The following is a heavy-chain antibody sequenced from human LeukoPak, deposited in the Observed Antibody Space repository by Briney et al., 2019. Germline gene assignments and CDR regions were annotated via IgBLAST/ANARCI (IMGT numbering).Heavy chain of an antibody. J-gene: IGHJ4*02. D-gene: IGHD2-2*02. V-gene: IGHV1-69*04. Sequence: SVKVSCKASGGTFSSYAISWVRQAPGQGLEWMGRVIPIFGIANYAQKFQGRVTITADKSTSTAYMELSSLRSEDTAVYYCARDGYRPVVVVPAAIHYYFDYWGQGTLVTVSS. CDR2: VIPIFGIA. CDR1: GGTFSSYA. CDR3: ARDGYRPVVVVPAAIHYYFDY.